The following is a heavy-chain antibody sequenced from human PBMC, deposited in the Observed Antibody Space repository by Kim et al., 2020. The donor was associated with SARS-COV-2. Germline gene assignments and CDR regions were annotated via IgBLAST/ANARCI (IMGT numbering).Heavy chain of an antibody. D-gene: IGHD3-22*01. V-gene: IGHV3-64*02. CDR1: GFTFSSYA. J-gene: IGHJ2*01. CDR2: ISSNGGST. Sequence: GGSLRLSCAASGFTFSSYAMHWVRQAPGKGLEYVSAISSNGGSTYYADSVKGRFTISRDNSKNTLYLQMGSLRAEDMAVYYCARDGSTYYYDSSGYYYVERYFDLWGRGTLVTVSS. CDR3: ARDGSTYYYDSSGYYYVERYFDL.